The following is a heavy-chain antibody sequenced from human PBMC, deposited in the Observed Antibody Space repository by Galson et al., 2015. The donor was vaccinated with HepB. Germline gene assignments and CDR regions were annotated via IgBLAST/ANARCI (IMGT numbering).Heavy chain of an antibody. V-gene: IGHV3-33*01. J-gene: IGHJ4*02. D-gene: IGHD3-22*01. Sequence: SLRLSCAASGFTFSSYGMHWVRQAPGKGLEWVAVIWYDGTNKYYADSVKGRLTISRDNSKNTLYLQMNSLRAEDTAVYYCARDNYYDSSGYYYKGFDHWGLGTLVTVSS. CDR2: IWYDGTNK. CDR1: GFTFSSYG. CDR3: ARDNYYDSSGYYYKGFDH.